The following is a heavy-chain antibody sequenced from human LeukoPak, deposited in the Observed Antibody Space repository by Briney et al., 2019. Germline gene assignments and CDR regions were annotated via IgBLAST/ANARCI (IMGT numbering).Heavy chain of an antibody. D-gene: IGHD3-10*01. V-gene: IGHV4-34*01. CDR2: INHSGST. CDR3: ARGPNTFYYGSGSYYNRRKYYFDY. J-gene: IGHJ4*02. Sequence: SETLSLTCAVYGGSFSGYYWSWIRQPPGKGLEWIGEINHSGSTNYNPSLKSRVTISVDTSKNQFSLRLSSVTAADTAVYYCARGPNTFYYGSGSYYNRRKYYFDYWGQGTLVTVSS. CDR1: GGSFSGYY.